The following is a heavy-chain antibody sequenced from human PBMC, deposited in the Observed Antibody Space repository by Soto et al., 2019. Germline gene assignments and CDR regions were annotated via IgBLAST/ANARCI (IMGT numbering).Heavy chain of an antibody. J-gene: IGHJ6*02. D-gene: IGHD2-2*01. CDR1: GDSISSSDSY. V-gene: IGHV4-30-4*01. CDR2: INSSGRT. Sequence: PSETLSLTCSVSGDSISSSDSYWSLIRQAPGKGLEWIGYINSSGRTCYKPSLKSRVSISIDTSTNQFSLRLTSVTVADTAVYFCARFSTLGKDYGVDVWGQETTVTVSS. CDR3: ARFSTLGKDYGVDV.